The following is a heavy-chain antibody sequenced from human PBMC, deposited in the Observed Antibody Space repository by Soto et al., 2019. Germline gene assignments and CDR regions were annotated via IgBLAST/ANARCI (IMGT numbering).Heavy chain of an antibody. J-gene: IGHJ4*02. CDR1: GFTFGSYA. Sequence: GGSLRLSCTASGFTFGSYAMSWVRQAPEKGLEWVSAISGGDGTTWYADSARGRFTISRDNSKNTVYLQMTRLRAEDTAIYYCAKDRNYPRDQFDDWGQGTLVTVSS. V-gene: IGHV3-23*01. CDR3: AKDRNYPRDQFDD. D-gene: IGHD1-7*01. CDR2: ISGGDGTT.